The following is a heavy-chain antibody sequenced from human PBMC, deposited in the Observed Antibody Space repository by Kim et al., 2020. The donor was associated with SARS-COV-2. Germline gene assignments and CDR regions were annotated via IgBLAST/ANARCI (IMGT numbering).Heavy chain of an antibody. D-gene: IGHD3-16*02. CDR2: MYKSGST. J-gene: IGHJ4*02. CDR3: ARHRNDFVWGSYRYGFDY. CDR1: GGSISSSSHY. V-gene: IGHV4-39*01. Sequence: SETLSLTCTVSGGSISSSSHYWGWIRQPPGKGLEWIGSMYKSGSTYYNPSLKSRVTTSVDTSKNQFSLKLSSVTAADTAVYYCARHRNDFVWGSYRYGFDYWGQGTLVTVSS.